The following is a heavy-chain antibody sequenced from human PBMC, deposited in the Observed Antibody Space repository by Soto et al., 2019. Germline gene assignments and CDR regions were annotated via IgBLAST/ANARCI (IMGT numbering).Heavy chain of an antibody. CDR1: GYTFTSYA. D-gene: IGHD1-7*01. CDR2: INAGNGNT. J-gene: IGHJ4*02. V-gene: IGHV1-3*01. CDR3: AIRYGITGTIDY. Sequence: ASVKVSCKASGYTFTSYAMHWVRQAPGQRLEWMGWINAGNGNTKYSQKFQGRVTITRDTSASTAYMELSSLRSEDTAVYYCAIRYGITGTIDYWGQGTLVTVSS.